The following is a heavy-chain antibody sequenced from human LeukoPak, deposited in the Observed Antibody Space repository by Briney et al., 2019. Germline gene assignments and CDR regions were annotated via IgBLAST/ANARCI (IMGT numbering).Heavy chain of an antibody. J-gene: IGHJ4*02. CDR2: IYYSGST. CDR1: GGSISSYY. CDR3: ARHPPGIAVASTVVDY. V-gene: IGHV4-59*08. D-gene: IGHD6-19*01. Sequence: PSETLSLTCTVSGGSISSYYWSWIRQPPGKGPEWSGYIYYSGSTNYNPSLKSRVTISVDTSKNQFSLKLSSVTAADTAVYYCARHPPGIAVASTVVDYWGQGTLVTVSS.